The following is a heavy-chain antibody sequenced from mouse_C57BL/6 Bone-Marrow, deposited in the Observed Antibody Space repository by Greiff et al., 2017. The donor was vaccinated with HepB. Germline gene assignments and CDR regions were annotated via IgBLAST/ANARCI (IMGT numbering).Heavy chain of an antibody. CDR3: ARGGCFTTVGRYAMDY. CDR1: GYAFSSYW. V-gene: IGHV1-80*01. Sequence: QVQLQQSGAELVKPGASVKISCKASGYAFSSYWMNWVKQRPGKGLEWIGQIYPGDGDTNYNGKFKGKATLTADKSSSTAYMQLSSLTSEDSAVYFCARGGCFTTVGRYAMDYWGQGTSVTVSS. CDR2: IYPGDGDT. D-gene: IGHD1-1*01. J-gene: IGHJ4*01.